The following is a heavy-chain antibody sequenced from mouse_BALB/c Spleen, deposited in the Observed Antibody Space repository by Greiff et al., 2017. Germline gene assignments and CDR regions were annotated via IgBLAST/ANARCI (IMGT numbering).Heavy chain of an antibody. V-gene: IGHV5-9-4*01. CDR3: AREEYGNYGGFAY. J-gene: IGHJ3*01. D-gene: IGHD2-10*02. CDR2: ISSGGSYT. Sequence: EVQRVESGGGLVKPGGSLKLSCAASGFTFSSYAMSWVRQSPEKRLEWVAEISSGGSYTYYPDTVTGRFTISRDNAKNTLYLEMSSLRSEDTAMYYCAREEYGNYGGFAYWGQGTLVTVSA. CDR1: GFTFSSYA.